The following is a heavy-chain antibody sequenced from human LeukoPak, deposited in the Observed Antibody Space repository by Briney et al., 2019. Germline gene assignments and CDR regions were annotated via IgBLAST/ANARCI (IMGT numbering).Heavy chain of an antibody. D-gene: IGHD3-22*01. J-gene: IGHJ4*02. Sequence: GGSLRLSCAASGFTFSSYSMNWVRQAPGKGLEWVSSISSSSSYIYYADSVKGRFTISRDNAKNSLYLQMNSLRTEDTAVYYCASPYYYDRSSYYHFIDHWGRGTLVTVSS. CDR1: GFTFSSYS. V-gene: IGHV3-21*01. CDR2: ISSSSSYI. CDR3: ASPYYYDRSSYYHFIDH.